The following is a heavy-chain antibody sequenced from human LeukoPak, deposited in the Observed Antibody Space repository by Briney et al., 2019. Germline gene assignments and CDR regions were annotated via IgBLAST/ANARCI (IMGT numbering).Heavy chain of an antibody. J-gene: IGHJ4*02. CDR2: ISGSGGST. V-gene: IGHV3-23*01. CDR3: AKKADGGWLVLDY. D-gene: IGHD6-19*01. Sequence: PGGSLRLSCAASGFTFSSYAMSWVRQAPEKGLEWVSAISGSGGSTYYADSVKGRSTISRDNSKDTLYLQMNSLRAEDTAVYYCAKKADGGWLVLDYWGQGTLVTVSS. CDR1: GFTFSSYA.